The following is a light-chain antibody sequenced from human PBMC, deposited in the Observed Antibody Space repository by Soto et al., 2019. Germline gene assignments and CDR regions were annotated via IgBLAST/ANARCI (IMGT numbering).Light chain of an antibody. J-gene: IGLJ2*01. Sequence: QSALTQPPSASGSPGQSVTISCTGTSSDVGGYGYVSWYQQHPGKAPKLMIYEVTKRPSGVPDRFSGSKSGNTASLTVSGLQAEDEAEYHCSSYAGTNNFVVFGGGTKLTVL. V-gene: IGLV2-8*01. CDR1: SSDVGGYGY. CDR2: EVT. CDR3: SSYAGTNNFVV.